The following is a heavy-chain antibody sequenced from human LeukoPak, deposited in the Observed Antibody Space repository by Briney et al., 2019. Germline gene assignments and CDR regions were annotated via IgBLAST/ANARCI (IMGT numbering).Heavy chain of an antibody. CDR2: VYPGDSET. V-gene: IGHV5-51*01. D-gene: IGHD6-6*01. CDR3: ATTSRHFDY. Sequence: GESLKISCKGSGXSFTSYCIGWVRQMPGRGLEWMGIVYPGDSETRYSPSFQGQVTISADKSINTAYLQWSSLRASDTAIYYCATTSRHFDYWGQGTLLTVSS. CDR1: GXSFTSYC. J-gene: IGHJ4*02.